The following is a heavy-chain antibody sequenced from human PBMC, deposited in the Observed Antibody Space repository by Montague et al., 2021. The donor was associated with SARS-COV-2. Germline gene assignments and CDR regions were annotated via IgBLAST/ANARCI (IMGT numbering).Heavy chain of an antibody. CDR2: IFHSGNT. CDR1: GGSISSSNW. J-gene: IGHJ5*02. D-gene: IGHD6-13*01. Sequence: SETLSLTCAVSGGSISSSNWCSWVRHPPGKGLEWFGEIFHSGNTNYYPPLKRRDTISIDKSKNQSFLKMRSVTAADTAMYFSAGSLIAGGQHWFDPWGQGSLVTVSS. CDR3: AGSLIAGGQHWFDP. V-gene: IGHV4-4*02.